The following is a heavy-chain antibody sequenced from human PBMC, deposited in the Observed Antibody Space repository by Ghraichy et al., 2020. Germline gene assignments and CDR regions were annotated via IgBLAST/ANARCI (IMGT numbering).Heavy chain of an antibody. D-gene: IGHD3-22*01. J-gene: IGHJ4*02. V-gene: IGHV4-39*01. CDR3: ARPVGRYYDSSGYFDY. CDR1: GGSISSSSYY. CDR2: IYYSGST. Sequence: SETLSLTCTVSGGSISSSSYYWGWIRQPPGKGLEWIGSIYYSGSTYYNPSLKSRVTISVDTSKNQFSLKLSSVTAADTAVYYFARPVGRYYDSSGYFDYWGQGTLVTVSS.